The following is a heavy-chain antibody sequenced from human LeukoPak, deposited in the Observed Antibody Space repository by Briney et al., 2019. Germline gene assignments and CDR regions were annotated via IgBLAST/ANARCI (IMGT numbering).Heavy chain of an antibody. CDR1: GFTFSDYY. CDR3: VRDYKYYFDTSGYYDTFDY. J-gene: IGHJ4*02. Sequence: PGGSLRLSCAASGFTFSDYYMSWIRQAPGKGLEWVSYISSSGSTIHYADSVKGRSTISRDNAKNSLYLQMNSLSAEDTAVYYCVRDYKYYFDTSGYYDTFDYWGQGALVTVSS. CDR2: ISSSGSTI. D-gene: IGHD3-22*01. V-gene: IGHV3-11*04.